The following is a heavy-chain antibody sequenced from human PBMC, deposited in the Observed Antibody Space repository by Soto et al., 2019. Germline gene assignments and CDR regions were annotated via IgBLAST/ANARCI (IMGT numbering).Heavy chain of an antibody. J-gene: IGHJ5*02. D-gene: IGHD3-9*01. CDR2: IYYSGST. CDR3: ARQNYDILTGVWFDP. Sequence: SETLSLTCTVSGGSISSYYWSWIRQSPGKGLEWIGYIYYSGSTNYNPSLKSRVTISVDTSKNQFSLKLSSVTAADTAVYYCARQNYDILTGVWFDPWGQGTLVTVSS. V-gene: IGHV4-59*08. CDR1: GGSISSYY.